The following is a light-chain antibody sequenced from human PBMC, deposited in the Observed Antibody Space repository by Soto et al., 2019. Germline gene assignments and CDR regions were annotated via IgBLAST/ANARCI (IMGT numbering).Light chain of an antibody. V-gene: IGKV3-20*01. J-gene: IGKJ2*01. CDR3: QQYGNSRFT. CDR2: GTS. CDR1: QRVSSSS. Sequence: VLTQSPGTLSLSAGDRATLSCRASQRVSSSSFAWYEQKPVQAPRLLIFGTSARATGIPDRFRGSGSGTEFTLTIIRLEPEDFAVYYCQQYGNSRFTFGRGTKLEIK.